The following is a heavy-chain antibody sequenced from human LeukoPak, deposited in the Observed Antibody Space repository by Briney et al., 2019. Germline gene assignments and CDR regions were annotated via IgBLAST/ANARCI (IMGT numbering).Heavy chain of an antibody. CDR2: IYYSGST. V-gene: IGHV4-39*01. CDR1: GGSFSGYY. D-gene: IGHD2-2*01. Sequence: SETLSLTCAVYGGSFSGYYWGWIRQPPGKGLEWIGSIYYSGSTYYNPSLKSRVTISVDTSKNQFSLKLSSVTAADTAVYYCARRVGIVVVPAAIDAFDIWGQGTMVTVSS. J-gene: IGHJ3*02. CDR3: ARRVGIVVVPAAIDAFDI.